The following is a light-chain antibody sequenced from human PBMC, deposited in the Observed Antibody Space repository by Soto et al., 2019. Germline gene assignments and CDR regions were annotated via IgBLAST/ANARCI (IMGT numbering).Light chain of an antibody. Sequence: IVLTQSPDTLSFAPGERATVSCRASQSVSRSNLAWYQHKPGQAPRLLIYGTSNRATGIQDRFIGSGSGTDLTLTISSLEPEDFAVYYCEKSGSSPPSITFGQGTRLEI. J-gene: IGKJ5*01. CDR3: EKSGSSPPSIT. V-gene: IGKV3-20*01. CDR2: GTS. CDR1: QSVSRSN.